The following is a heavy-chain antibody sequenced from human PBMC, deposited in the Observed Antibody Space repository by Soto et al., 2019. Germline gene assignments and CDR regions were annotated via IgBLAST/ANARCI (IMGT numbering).Heavy chain of an antibody. J-gene: IGHJ4*02. D-gene: IGHD3-22*01. CDR1: GLTFSSYG. CDR2: ISYGGSNQ. CDR3: AKLMYSFDSSGFSVDY. Sequence: QARLVESGGGVVQPGRSLRLSCVASGLTFSSYGMQWFRQAPGKGLDWVAFISYGGSNQYYADSVKGRFTISRDDSKNMLYLQMHSLRPEDTAVYYCAKLMYSFDSSGFSVDYWGQGTRATVSS. V-gene: IGHV3-30*18.